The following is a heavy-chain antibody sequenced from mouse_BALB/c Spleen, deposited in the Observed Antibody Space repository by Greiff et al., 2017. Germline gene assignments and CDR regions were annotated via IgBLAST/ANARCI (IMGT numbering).Heavy chain of an antibody. D-gene: IGHD2-4*01. J-gene: IGHJ2*01. Sequence: VMLVESGPGLVAPSQSLSITCTVSGFSLTSYGVHWVRQPPGKGLEWLGVIWAGGSTNYNSALMSRLSISKDNSKSQVFLKMNSLQTDDTAMYYCARGFDSPYYFDYWGQGTTLTVSS. CDR1: GFSLTSYG. CDR3: ARGFDSPYYFDY. CDR2: IWAGGST. V-gene: IGHV2-9*02.